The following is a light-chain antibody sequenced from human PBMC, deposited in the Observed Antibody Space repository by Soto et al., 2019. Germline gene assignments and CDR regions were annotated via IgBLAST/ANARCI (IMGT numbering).Light chain of an antibody. J-gene: IGLJ3*02. Sequence: LTQPASVSGSPGQSITISCTGTSSDVGHYDYVSWYQQHPGKVPKLIISEVTTRPSGVSDRFSGSKSGNTASLTISRLQAEDEAHYYCSSYTTAYTQVFGGGTKVTVL. CDR2: EVT. CDR1: SSDVGHYDY. V-gene: IGLV2-14*01. CDR3: SSYTTAYTQV.